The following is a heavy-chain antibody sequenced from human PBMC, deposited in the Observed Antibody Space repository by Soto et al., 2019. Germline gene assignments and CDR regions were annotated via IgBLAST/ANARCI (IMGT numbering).Heavy chain of an antibody. J-gene: IGHJ5*02. CDR2: INSNRSNI. Sequence: GGSLTLSCAACGLTLSSYWMNWVRQAPGKGLEWVANINSNRSNIYYADSVKGRFTISRDNAKNSLYLQMNSLRAEDTAVYYCARDLQPAKYCSGGSCYSVSVGWFDPWGQGTLVTVSS. D-gene: IGHD2-15*01. CDR1: GLTLSSYW. CDR3: ARDLQPAKYCSGGSCYSVSVGWFDP. V-gene: IGHV3-48*01.